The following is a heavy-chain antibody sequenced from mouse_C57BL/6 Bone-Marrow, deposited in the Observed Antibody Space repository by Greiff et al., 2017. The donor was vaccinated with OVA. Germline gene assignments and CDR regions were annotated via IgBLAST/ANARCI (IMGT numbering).Heavy chain of an antibody. Sequence: VKDRFTISRDDSESMLYLQMNNLKTEDTAMYYCVRLPIYDGYYGFAYWGQGTLVTVSA. CDR3: VRLPIYDGYYGFAY. V-gene: IGHV10-1*01. J-gene: IGHJ3*01. D-gene: IGHD2-3*01.